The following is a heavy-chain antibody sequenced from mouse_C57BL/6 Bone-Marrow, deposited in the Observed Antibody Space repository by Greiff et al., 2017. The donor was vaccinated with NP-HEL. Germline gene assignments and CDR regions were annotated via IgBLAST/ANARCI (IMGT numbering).Heavy chain of an antibody. D-gene: IGHD1-1*01. CDR3: AREEDGSSPDWFAY. Sequence: VQLQQSGPELVKPGASVKISCKASGYTFTDYYMNWVKQSHGKSLEWIGDINPNNGGTSYNQKFKGKATLTVDKSSCTAYMELRSLTSEDSAVYYCAREEDGSSPDWFAYWGQGTLVTVSA. CDR2: INPNNGGT. V-gene: IGHV1-26*01. CDR1: GYTFTDYY. J-gene: IGHJ3*01.